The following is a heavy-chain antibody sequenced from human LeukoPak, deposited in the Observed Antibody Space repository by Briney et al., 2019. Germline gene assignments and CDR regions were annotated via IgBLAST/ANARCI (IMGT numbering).Heavy chain of an antibody. J-gene: IGHJ4*02. CDR3: AKGGTFGGVIVIPIDY. D-gene: IGHD3-16*02. CDR2: IRYDGSNK. CDR1: GFTFSSYG. V-gene: IGHV3-30*02. Sequence: GGSLRLSCAASGFTFSSYGMHWVRQAPGKGLEWVAFIRYDGSNKYYADSVKGRFTISRDNSKNTLYLQMNSLRAEDTAVYYCAKGGTFGGVIVIPIDYWGQGTLVTVSS.